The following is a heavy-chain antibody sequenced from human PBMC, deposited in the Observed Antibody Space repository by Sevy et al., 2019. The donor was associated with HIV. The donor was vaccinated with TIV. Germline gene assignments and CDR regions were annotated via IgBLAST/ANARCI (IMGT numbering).Heavy chain of an antibody. Sequence: GGSLRLSCAASGFSVSSNSMSWVRQAPGKGPEWVSVIHSGGKISYADSVQGRFTISRDNSKNTLYLQMNSLRAEDTAVYYCAREDIVLGEDNYYGIDVWGQGTTVTVSS. CDR1: GFSVSSNS. V-gene: IGHV3-53*01. J-gene: IGHJ6*02. CDR2: IHSGGKI. D-gene: IGHD2-15*01. CDR3: AREDIVLGEDNYYGIDV.